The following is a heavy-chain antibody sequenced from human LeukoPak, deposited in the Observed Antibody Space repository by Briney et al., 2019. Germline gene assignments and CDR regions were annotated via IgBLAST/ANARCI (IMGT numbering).Heavy chain of an antibody. V-gene: IGHV3-11*04. CDR1: GFTFNDYY. J-gene: IGHJ4*02. D-gene: IGHD3-10*01. Sequence: PGGSLRLSCAASGFTFNDYYMTWLRQAPGKGLEWVSYISSSANTIYYADSVKGRFTISRDNARKVLYLQMNSLRAEDTAVYYCARDKEIMVRGVIGYWGQGTLVTVSS. CDR3: ARDKEIMVRGVIGY. CDR2: ISSSANTI.